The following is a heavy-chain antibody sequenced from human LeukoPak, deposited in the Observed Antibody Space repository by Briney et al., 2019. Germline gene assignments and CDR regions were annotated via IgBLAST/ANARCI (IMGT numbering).Heavy chain of an antibody. Sequence: ASVKVSCKASGYTFTGYYMHWVRQAPGQGLEWMGWINPNSGGTNYAQKFQGRGTMTRDTSISTAYMELSRLRSDDTAVYYCARDWNCGGDCYSTWGQGTLVTVSS. D-gene: IGHD2-21*02. CDR2: INPNSGGT. V-gene: IGHV1-2*02. CDR1: GYTFTGYY. J-gene: IGHJ4*02. CDR3: ARDWNCGGDCYST.